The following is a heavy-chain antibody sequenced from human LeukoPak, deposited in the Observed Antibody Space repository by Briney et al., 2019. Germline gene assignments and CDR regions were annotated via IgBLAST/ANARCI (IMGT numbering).Heavy chain of an antibody. CDR1: GFTFSSYG. D-gene: IGHD7-27*01. CDR2: IWYDGSNK. V-gene: IGHV3-33*06. Sequence: GGSLRLSCAASGFTFSSYGMHWVRQAPGKGLEWVALIWYDGSNKYYADSVKGRFTISRDNAKNTLYLQMNSLRADDTAVYYCTKTGGPWDWGQGTLVTVSS. J-gene: IGHJ4*02. CDR3: TKTGGPWD.